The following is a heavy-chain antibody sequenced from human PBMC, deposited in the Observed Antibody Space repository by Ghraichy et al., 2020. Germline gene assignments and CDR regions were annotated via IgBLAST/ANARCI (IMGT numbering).Heavy chain of an antibody. CDR1: GFTFSNAW. D-gene: IGHD3-22*01. CDR3: TTDLWTRYYYDSSRSRDY. Sequence: GSLRLSCAASGFTFSNAWMSWVRQAPGKGLEWVGRIKSKTDGGTTDYAAPVKGRFTISRDDSKNTLYLQMNSLKTEDTAVYYCTTDLWTRYYYDSSRSRDYWGQGTLVTVSS. V-gene: IGHV3-15*01. J-gene: IGHJ4*02. CDR2: IKSKTDGGTT.